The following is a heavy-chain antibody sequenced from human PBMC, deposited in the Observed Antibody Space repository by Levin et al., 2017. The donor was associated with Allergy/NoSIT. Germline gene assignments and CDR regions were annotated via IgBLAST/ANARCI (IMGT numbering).Heavy chain of an antibody. V-gene: IGHV3-23*01. D-gene: IGHD1-26*01. Sequence: GGSLRLSCAASGFTFRSYTMTWVRQAPGRGLEWVSTLRYSGDTTHYADSVKGRFTISRDGSRDTLFLQMNSLRPKDTAVYYCAKGLSSGSPYRAFDMWGQGTMVTVSS. CDR3: AKGLSSGSPYRAFDM. CDR1: GFTFRSYT. J-gene: IGHJ3*02. CDR2: LRYSGDTT.